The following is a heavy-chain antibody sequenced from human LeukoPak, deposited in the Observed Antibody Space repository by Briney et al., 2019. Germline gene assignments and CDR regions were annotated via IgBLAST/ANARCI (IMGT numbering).Heavy chain of an antibody. V-gene: IGHV3-23*01. Sequence: PGGSLRLSCAASGFTFSDYAMSWVRQAPGQGLEWVSTISDDGSGTYYADSVKGRFTISRDNSKNTLYLQMNSLRAEDTAVYYCAKSFYDSSPCDYWGQGALVTVSS. J-gene: IGHJ4*02. D-gene: IGHD3-22*01. CDR2: ISDDGSGT. CDR3: AKSFYDSSPCDY. CDR1: GFTFSDYA.